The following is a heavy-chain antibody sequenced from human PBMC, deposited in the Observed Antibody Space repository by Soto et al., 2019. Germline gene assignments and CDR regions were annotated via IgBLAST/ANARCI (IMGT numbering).Heavy chain of an antibody. CDR1: GGYINRYY. V-gene: IGHV4-59*01. D-gene: IGHD7-27*01. Sequence: SETLSLTCSVSGGYINRYYWSCIRQPPGKGLEWIGYIFYSGRSGSTNYNPSLKSRVTISVDTSKNQFSLKVSSVNAADTAVYYCAKPGVGWLDPWGQGTRITVSS. CDR3: AKPGVGWLDP. CDR2: IFYSGRSGST. J-gene: IGHJ5*02.